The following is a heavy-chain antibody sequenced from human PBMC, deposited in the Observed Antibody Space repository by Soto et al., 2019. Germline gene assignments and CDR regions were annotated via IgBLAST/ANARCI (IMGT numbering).Heavy chain of an antibody. J-gene: IGHJ6*03. Sequence: SETLSLPCTVSGGSISRSSYYLGWIRQPPGKGLEWIGYVYYTGSTSYNPSLKRRVTFSADSSRGQFSLRLNSVTAADTAVYYCARTVLGPDLLADSFVDYYYYMDFWGQGTTVTVSS. V-gene: IGHV4-61*05. CDR1: GGSISRSSYY. D-gene: IGHD3-9*01. CDR2: VYYTGST. CDR3: ARTVLGPDLLADSFVDYYYYMDF.